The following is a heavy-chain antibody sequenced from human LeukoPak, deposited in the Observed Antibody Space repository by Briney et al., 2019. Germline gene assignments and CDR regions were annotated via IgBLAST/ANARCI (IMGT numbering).Heavy chain of an antibody. CDR1: GGSISSGGYS. D-gene: IGHD3-3*01. Sequence: PSETLSLTCAVSGGSISSGGYSWSWIRQPPGKGLEWIGYIYHSGSTYYNPSLKSRVTISVDRSKNQFSLKLSSVTAADAAVYYCARQLYDFWSENAFDIWGQGTMVTVSS. J-gene: IGHJ3*02. V-gene: IGHV4-30-2*01. CDR3: ARQLYDFWSENAFDI. CDR2: IYHSGST.